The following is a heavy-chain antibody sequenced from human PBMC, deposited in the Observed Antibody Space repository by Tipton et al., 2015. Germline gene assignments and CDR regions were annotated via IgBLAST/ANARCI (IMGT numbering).Heavy chain of an antibody. D-gene: IGHD3-22*01. J-gene: IGHJ4*02. CDR3: AKDKDYYENAYYFDS. CDR2: ISGRSRGTT. Sequence: SLRLSCAASGFTFTNYAMNWVRQAPGKGLEWVSTISGRSRGTTYYAESVKGRFTISKDDSKNTLYLEMNSLRADDTAVYYCAKDKDYYENAYYFDSWGQGALVTVSS. CDR1: GFTFTNYA. V-gene: IGHV3-23*01.